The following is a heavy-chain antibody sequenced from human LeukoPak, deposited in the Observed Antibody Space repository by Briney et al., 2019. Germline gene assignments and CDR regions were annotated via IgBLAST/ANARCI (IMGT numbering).Heavy chain of an antibody. CDR3: ARVGHYYCGSGSYLGGFDY. CDR2: IYHSGST. CDR1: GGSISSGDYS. V-gene: IGHV4-30-2*01. J-gene: IGHJ4*02. D-gene: IGHD3-10*01. Sequence: PSETLSLTCTVSGGSISSGDYSWNWIRQPPGKGLEWIGYIYHSGSTYYSPSLESRVTISVDESKNQFSLKLSSVTAADTAVYYCARVGHYYCGSGSYLGGFDYWGQGTLVTVSS.